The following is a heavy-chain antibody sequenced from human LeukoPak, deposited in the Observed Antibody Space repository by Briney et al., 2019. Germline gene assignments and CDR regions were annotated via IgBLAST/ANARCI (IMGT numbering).Heavy chain of an antibody. J-gene: IGHJ6*03. D-gene: IGHD2-2*01. CDR1: GFTFSNYV. V-gene: IGHV3-23*01. Sequence: GGSLRLSCAASGFTFSNYVMNWVRQAPGKGLEWVSGISVTGGSTYSAESVKGRFTISRDNPKNTLYLQMNSLRTEDTAVFYCARGSSSLYHYMDVWGRGTAVTVS. CDR2: ISVTGGST. CDR3: ARGSSSLYHYMDV.